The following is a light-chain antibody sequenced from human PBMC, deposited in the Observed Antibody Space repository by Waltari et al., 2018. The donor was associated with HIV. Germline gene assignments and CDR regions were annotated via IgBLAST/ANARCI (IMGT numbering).Light chain of an antibody. CDR1: SGHTNYA. CDR2: LKRDGSH. Sequence: QLVLTQSPSASASLGASVKPTCTLSSGHTNYAIAWHHQHPEKGPRYLMTLKRDGSHSKGDGIPDRFSGSSSGAERYLIISSLQSEDEADYYCQTWGTGIQVFGGGTKVTVL. J-gene: IGLJ3*02. CDR3: QTWGTGIQV. V-gene: IGLV4-69*02.